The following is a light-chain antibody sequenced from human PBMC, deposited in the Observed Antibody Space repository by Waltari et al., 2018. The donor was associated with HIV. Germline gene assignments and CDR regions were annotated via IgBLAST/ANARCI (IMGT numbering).Light chain of an antibody. J-gene: IGKJ2*01. CDR2: DAS. Sequence: DIQMTQSPSSLSAPVVDRVIITCRASQASGNYLTWYPQKPGKAPKVLIYDASSLESGVPPRFCGGGFWTDFTLTITTLQPDDFAAYYCQQSYSTPPYTFGPGTKLEI. V-gene: IGKV1-39*01. CDR3: QQSYSTPPYT. CDR1: QASGNY.